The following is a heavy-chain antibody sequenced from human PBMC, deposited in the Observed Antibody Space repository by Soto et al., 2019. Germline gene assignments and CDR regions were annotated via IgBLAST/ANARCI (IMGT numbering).Heavy chain of an antibody. D-gene: IGHD2-15*01. J-gene: IGHJ6*02. CDR3: ARAGIVERNYYYYYGMDV. CDR2: INAGNGNT. V-gene: IGHV1-3*01. CDR1: GYTFTSYA. Sequence: ASVKVSCTASGYTFTSYAMHWVRQAPGQRLEWMGWINAGNGNTKYSQKFQGRVTITRDTSASTAYMELSSLRSEDTAVYYCARAGIVERNYYYYYGMDVWGQGTTVTVSS.